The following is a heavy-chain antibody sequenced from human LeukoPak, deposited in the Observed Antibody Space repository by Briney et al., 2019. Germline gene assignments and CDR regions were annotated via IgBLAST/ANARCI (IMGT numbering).Heavy chain of an antibody. V-gene: IGHV1-69*06. Sequence: SVKDSCKASRGTFSRYAISWVRQAPGQGLEWMGALFPIFGTANYAQKFQGRITITADKSTSTAYMELSSLRSEDTAVYYCARDRTKYCRSTSCPLDYWGQGTLVTVSS. D-gene: IGHD2-2*01. CDR2: LFPIFGTA. CDR1: RGTFSRYA. CDR3: ARDRTKYCRSTSCPLDY. J-gene: IGHJ4*02.